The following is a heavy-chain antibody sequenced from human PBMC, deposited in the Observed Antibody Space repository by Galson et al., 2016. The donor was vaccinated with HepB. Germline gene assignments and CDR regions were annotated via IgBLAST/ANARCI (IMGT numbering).Heavy chain of an antibody. CDR3: ARAPTMITFGGLIVGDLDY. Sequence: SLRLSCAASGYAFRNYIMNWVRQSPGKGLEWVTSISSSGRSIYYAGSVKGRFTISRDNTKNSLYLQMNSLRADYTAVYYCARAPTMITFGGLIVGDLDYWGQGTLVTVSS. V-gene: IGHV3-21*01. J-gene: IGHJ4*02. D-gene: IGHD3-16*02. CDR2: ISSSGRSI. CDR1: GYAFRNYI.